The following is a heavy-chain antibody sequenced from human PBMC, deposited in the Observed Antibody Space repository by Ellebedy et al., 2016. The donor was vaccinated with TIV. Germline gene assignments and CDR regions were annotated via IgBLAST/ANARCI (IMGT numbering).Heavy chain of an antibody. CDR1: GYTFSDYY. CDR2: IKSNSGDT. Sequence: AASVKVSCKTSGYTFSDYYPHWVRQAPGQGLEWMGWIKSNSGDTNYAPKFQGRVTMTRDYMELSRLRSDDTAMYYCARGDWATFDYWGQGTLVAVSS. J-gene: IGHJ4*02. D-gene: IGHD3/OR15-3a*01. V-gene: IGHV1-2*02. CDR3: ARGDWATFDY.